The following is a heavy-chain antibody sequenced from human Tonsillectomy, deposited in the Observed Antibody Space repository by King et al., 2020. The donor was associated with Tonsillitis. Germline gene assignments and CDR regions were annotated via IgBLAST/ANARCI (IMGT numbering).Heavy chain of an antibody. CDR3: ARDSGSYYSLNWYFDL. V-gene: IGHV4-30-2*01. CDR1: GGSISSGGYS. D-gene: IGHD1-26*01. Sequence: LQLQESGSGLVKPSQTLSLTCAVSGGSISSGGYSWSWIRQPPGKCLEWIGNIYHSGSTYYNPSLKSRVTISVDRSKNQFSLKLSSVTAADTAVYYCARDSGSYYSLNWYFDLWGRGTLVTVSS. CDR2: IYHSGST. J-gene: IGHJ2*01.